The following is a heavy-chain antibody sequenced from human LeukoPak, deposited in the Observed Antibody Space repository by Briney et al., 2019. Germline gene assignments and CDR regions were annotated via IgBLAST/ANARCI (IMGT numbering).Heavy chain of an antibody. V-gene: IGHV4-34*01. CDR3: AYSNSSSLSINFDY. D-gene: IGHD6-13*01. Sequence: SGTLSLTCAVCGGSFSGYYWRYIRQPPGKGLEWIGEINHSGSTNYNPSLKSRVTISVDTSKNQFSLKLSSVTAADTAVYYCAYSNSSSLSINFDYWGQGTLVTVSS. CDR1: GGSFSGYY. J-gene: IGHJ4*02. CDR2: INHSGST.